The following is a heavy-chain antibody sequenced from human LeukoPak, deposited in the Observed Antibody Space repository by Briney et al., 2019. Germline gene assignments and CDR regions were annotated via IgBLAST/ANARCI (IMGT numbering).Heavy chain of an antibody. CDR1: GFTFSSYA. V-gene: IGHV3-23*01. Sequence: TGGSLRLSCAASGFTFSSYAMSWVRQAPGKGLEWVSAISGSGGSTYYADSVKGRFTISRDNSKNTLYLQMNSLRVEDTAVYYCAKDAEYYDSSGYYYVKYFQHWGQGTLVTVSS. CDR3: AKDAEYYDSSGYYYVKYFQH. J-gene: IGHJ1*01. D-gene: IGHD3-22*01. CDR2: ISGSGGST.